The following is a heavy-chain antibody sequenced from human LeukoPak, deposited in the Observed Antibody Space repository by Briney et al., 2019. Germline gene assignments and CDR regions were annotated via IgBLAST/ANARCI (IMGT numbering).Heavy chain of an antibody. CDR2: INHSGST. D-gene: IGHD3-10*01. V-gene: IGHV4-34*01. CDR1: GGSFSGYY. Sequence: KASETLSLTCAVYGGSFSGYYWSWIRQPPGKGLEWIGEINHSGSTNYNPSLKSRVTISVDTSKNQFSLKLSSVTAADTAVYYCARHNYGSGSAFDYWGQGTLVTVSS. J-gene: IGHJ4*02. CDR3: ARHNYGSGSAFDY.